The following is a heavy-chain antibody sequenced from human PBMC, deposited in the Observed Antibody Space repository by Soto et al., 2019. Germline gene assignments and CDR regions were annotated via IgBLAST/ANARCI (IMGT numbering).Heavy chain of an antibody. CDR1: GFTFSSYA. Sequence: PGGSLRLSCAASGFTFSSYAMHWVRQAPGKGLEWVAVISYDGSNKYYADSVKGRFTISRDNSKNTLYLQMNSLRAEDTAVYYCANEIGEWELLDYYGMDVWGQGTTVTVSS. CDR3: ANEIGEWELLDYYGMDV. CDR2: ISYDGSNK. D-gene: IGHD1-26*01. V-gene: IGHV3-30-3*02. J-gene: IGHJ6*02.